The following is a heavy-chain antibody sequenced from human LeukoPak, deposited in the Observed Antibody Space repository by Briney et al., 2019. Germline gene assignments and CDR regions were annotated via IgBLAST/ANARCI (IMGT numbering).Heavy chain of an antibody. CDR3: ARVTRPKNFANSGYYPFDY. J-gene: IGHJ4*02. CDR1: GGSISSGRHY. V-gene: IGHV4-61*01. Sequence: SETLSLTCTVSGGSISSGRHYWGWIRQPPGKGLEWIGYIYYSGSTNYNPSLKSRVTISVDTSKNQFSLILTSVTAADTAVYYCARVTRPKNFANSGYYPFDYWGQGTLVSVSS. CDR2: IYYSGST. D-gene: IGHD3-22*01.